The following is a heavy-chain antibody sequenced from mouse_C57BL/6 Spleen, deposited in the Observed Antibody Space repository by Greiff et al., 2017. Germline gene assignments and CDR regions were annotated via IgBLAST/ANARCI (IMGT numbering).Heavy chain of an antibody. J-gene: IGHJ4*01. CDR2: IYPGDGDT. CDR1: GYAFSSYW. D-gene: IGHD1-1*01. CDR3: ARGYDYYGAMDY. V-gene: IGHV1-80*01. Sequence: QVQLKESGAELVKPGASVKISCKASGYAFSSYWMNWVKQRPGKGLEWIGQIYPGDGDTNYNGKFKGKATLTADKSSSTAYMQLSSLTSEDSAVYFCARGYDYYGAMDYWGQGTSVTVSS.